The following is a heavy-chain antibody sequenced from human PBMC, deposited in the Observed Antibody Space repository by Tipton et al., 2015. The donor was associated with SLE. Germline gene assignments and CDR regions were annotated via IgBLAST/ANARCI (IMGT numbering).Heavy chain of an antibody. D-gene: IGHD3-10*01. Sequence: TLSLTCTVSGGSIARSSYYWGWIRQPPGKGLEWIGNVYHSGSTYYNPSLNSRVSMSVDTSKNHFSLMLNSVTAADTAVYYCARQILDGSVADWFDPWGQGSLVTVSS. J-gene: IGHJ5*02. CDR1: GGSIARSSYY. CDR2: VYHSGST. V-gene: IGHV4-39*07. CDR3: ARQILDGSVADWFDP.